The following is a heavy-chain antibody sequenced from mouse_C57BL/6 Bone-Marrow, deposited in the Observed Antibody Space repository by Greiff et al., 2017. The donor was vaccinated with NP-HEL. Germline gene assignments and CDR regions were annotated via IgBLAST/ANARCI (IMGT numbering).Heavy chain of an antibody. CDR2: IYPGGGYT. CDR3: ARRSYYYGSSPYWYFDV. D-gene: IGHD1-1*01. Sequence: VQRVESGAELVRPGTSVKMSCKASGYTFTNYWIGWAKQRPGHGLEWIGDIYPGGGYTNYNEKFKGKATLTADKSSSTAYMQFSSLTSEDSAIYYCARRSYYYGSSPYWYFDVWGTGTTVTVSS. J-gene: IGHJ1*03. CDR1: GYTFTNYW. V-gene: IGHV1-63*01.